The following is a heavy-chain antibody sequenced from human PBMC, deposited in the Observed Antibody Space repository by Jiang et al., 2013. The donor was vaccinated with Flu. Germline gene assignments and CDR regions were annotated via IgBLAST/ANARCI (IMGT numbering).Heavy chain of an antibody. CDR2: INPNSGGT. J-gene: IGHJ3*02. V-gene: IGHV1-2*04. D-gene: IGHD2-2*01. Sequence: VESGAEVKKPGASVKVSCKASGYTFTGYYMHWVRQAPGQGLEWMGWINPNSGGTNYAQKFQGWVTMTRDTSISTAYMELSRLRSDDTAVYYCARVVYCSSTSCQAHDAFDIWGQGTMVTVSS. CDR3: ARVVYCSSTSCQAHDAFDI. CDR1: GYTFTGYY.